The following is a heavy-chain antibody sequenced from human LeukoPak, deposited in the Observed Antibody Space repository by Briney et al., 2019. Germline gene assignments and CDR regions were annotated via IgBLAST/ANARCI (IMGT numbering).Heavy chain of an antibody. V-gene: IGHV4-4*09. D-gene: IGHD1-26*01. CDR3: ARRAGSYLGYWYLDL. J-gene: IGHJ2*01. CDR1: GGSISSYY. Sequence: SETLSLTCSVSGGSISSYYWTWIRQPPGKGLEWIGYMYTSGSSNYHPSLKSRVTISIDTSKNQFSLKLSSVTASDTAIYYCARRAGSYLGYWYLDLWGRGTLVTVSS. CDR2: MYTSGSS.